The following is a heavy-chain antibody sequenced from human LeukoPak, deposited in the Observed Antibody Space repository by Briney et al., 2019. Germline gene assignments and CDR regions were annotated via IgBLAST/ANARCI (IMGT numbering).Heavy chain of an antibody. CDR3: ARAVSSGRPRKSSVDY. Sequence: SETLSLTCTVSGGSISSSSYYWGWIRQPPGKGLEWIGSIYYSGSTSYNPSLKSRVTISVDTSKNQFSLKLSSVTAADTAVYYCARAVSSGRPRKSSVDYWGQGTLVTVSS. V-gene: IGHV4-39*01. J-gene: IGHJ4*02. D-gene: IGHD6-19*01. CDR2: IYYSGST. CDR1: GGSISSSSYY.